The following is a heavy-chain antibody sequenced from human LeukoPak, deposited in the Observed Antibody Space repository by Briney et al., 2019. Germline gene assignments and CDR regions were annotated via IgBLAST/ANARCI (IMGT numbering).Heavy chain of an antibody. V-gene: IGHV1-2*02. CDR1: GYTVTGYD. CDR2: GKPNRGGT. D-gene: IGHD3-16*01. CDR3: ARQMPFGRFDY. Sequence: GASVTVSCTASGYTVTGYDMHWVRQAPGQGLGWMGWGKPNRGGTNYAKTFHGRVTMIRDTSISTAYMELSGLRSDDTAVYSCARQMPFGRFDYWGQGTLVTVSS. J-gene: IGHJ4*02.